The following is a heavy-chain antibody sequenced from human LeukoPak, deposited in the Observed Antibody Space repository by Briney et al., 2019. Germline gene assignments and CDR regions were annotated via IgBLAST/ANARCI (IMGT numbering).Heavy chain of an antibody. CDR3: ARSGATVTTGD. CDR2: INHSGST. Sequence: SETLSLTCAVYGGAFSGYYWSWIRQPPGKGLEWIGEINHSGSTNYNPSLKSRVTISVDTSKNQFSLKLSSVTAADTAVYYCARSGATVTTGDWGQGTLVTVSS. V-gene: IGHV4-34*01. D-gene: IGHD4-17*01. J-gene: IGHJ4*02. CDR1: GGAFSGYY.